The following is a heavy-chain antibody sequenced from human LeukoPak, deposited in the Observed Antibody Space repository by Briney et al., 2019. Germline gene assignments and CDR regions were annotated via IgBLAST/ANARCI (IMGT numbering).Heavy chain of an antibody. V-gene: IGHV1-2*02. J-gene: IGHJ4*02. CDR2: INPNSGGT. Sequence: AASVKVSCKASGYSFTDYFIHWVRQAPGQGLEWMGWINPNSGGTNYAQKFQGRVTMTRDTSISTAYMELTSLTSDDTAVYYCAREESIGSYQFLHDYWGQGTLVTVSS. CDR3: AREESIGSYQFLHDY. CDR1: GYSFTDYF. D-gene: IGHD1-26*01.